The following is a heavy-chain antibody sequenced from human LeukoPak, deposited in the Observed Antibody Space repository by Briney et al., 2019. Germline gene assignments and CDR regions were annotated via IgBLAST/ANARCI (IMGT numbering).Heavy chain of an antibody. CDR2: ISSSSSYT. CDR3: ARGGKFYYDSSGYPGDY. Sequence: PGGSLRLSCAASGFTFSDHYMSWIRQAPGKGLEWASYISSSSSYTNYADSVKGRFTISRDNAKNSLYLQMNSLRAEDTAVYYCARGGKFYYDSSGYPGDYWGQGTLVTVSS. V-gene: IGHV3-11*06. D-gene: IGHD3-22*01. J-gene: IGHJ4*02. CDR1: GFTFSDHY.